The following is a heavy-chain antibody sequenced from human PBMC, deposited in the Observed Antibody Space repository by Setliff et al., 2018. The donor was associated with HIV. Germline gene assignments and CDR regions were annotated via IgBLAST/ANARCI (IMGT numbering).Heavy chain of an antibody. D-gene: IGHD3-22*01. V-gene: IGHV4-39*07. Sequence: LSLTCTVSGGSMTSSNYYWGWIRQSPGRGLEWIGSISSSGSTTYHPSLRSRVTVSAATSKNQFSLKLTSVTAADTAVYFCARDPHYFDTSGHYSWFYFDYWGQGTLVT. CDR3: ARDPHYFDTSGHYSWFYFDY. J-gene: IGHJ4*02. CDR1: GGSMTSSNYY. CDR2: ISSSGST.